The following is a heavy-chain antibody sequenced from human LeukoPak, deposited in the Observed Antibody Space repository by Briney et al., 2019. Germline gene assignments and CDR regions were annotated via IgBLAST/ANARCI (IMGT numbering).Heavy chain of an antibody. CDR3: AKGEEHTYYYGSGSYPYYFHY. D-gene: IGHD3-10*01. Sequence: GGSLRLSCAASGFTFSDYVMAWVRQAPGKGLEWVSAIRGSGDSTFYADSVKGRFTISRDNSRNTLYLQMNSLRGEDTATYFCAKGEEHTYYYGSGSYPYYFHYWGQGTLVTVSS. CDR2: IRGSGDST. CDR1: GFTFSDYV. V-gene: IGHV3-23*01. J-gene: IGHJ4*02.